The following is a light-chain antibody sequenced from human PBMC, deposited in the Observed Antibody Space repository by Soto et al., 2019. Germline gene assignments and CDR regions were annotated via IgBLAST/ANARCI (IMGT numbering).Light chain of an antibody. V-gene: IGLV2-14*01. Sequence: SVLTQPSSVSVSLGQSITIAFTGTTRDIAGYNYISWYQQLPGKAPKLMIYQVTIRPSGISNRFSGSKSGNTASLTISGLQAEDEADYYCTSFSSSTSLYVFGTGTKVTVL. J-gene: IGLJ1*01. CDR3: TSFSSSTSLYV. CDR2: QVT. CDR1: TRDIAGYNY.